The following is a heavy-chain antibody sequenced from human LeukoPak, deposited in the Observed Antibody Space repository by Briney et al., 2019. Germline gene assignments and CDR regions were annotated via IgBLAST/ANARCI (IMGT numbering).Heavy chain of an antibody. CDR1: GGTFSSYA. V-gene: IGHV1-46*01. J-gene: IGHJ6*03. CDR2: INPSGGST. CDR3: ARSSGRSPNRDYMDV. D-gene: IGHD1-14*01. Sequence: ASVKASCKASGGTFSSYAISWVRQAPGQGLEWMGIINPSGGSTSYAQKFQGRVTMTRDTSTSTVYMELSSLRSEDTAVYYCARSSGRSPNRDYMDVWGKGTTVTISS.